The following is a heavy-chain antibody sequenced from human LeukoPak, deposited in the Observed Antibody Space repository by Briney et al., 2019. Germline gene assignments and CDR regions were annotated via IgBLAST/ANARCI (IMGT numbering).Heavy chain of an antibody. CDR3: ARGGSSWLDY. Sequence: PGGSLRLSCAGSGFTFSTYWMHWVRQVPGKGLVWVSRIHTDGTSTNYADSVKGRFTISRDNAKNILYLQMDSLTVEDTAVYYCARGGSSWLDYWGQRTLVTVSS. CDR2: IHTDGTST. CDR1: GFTFSTYW. D-gene: IGHD6-13*01. V-gene: IGHV3-74*01. J-gene: IGHJ4*02.